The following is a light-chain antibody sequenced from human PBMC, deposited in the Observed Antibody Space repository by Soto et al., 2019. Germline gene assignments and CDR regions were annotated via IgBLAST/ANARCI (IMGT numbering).Light chain of an antibody. CDR2: GAS. CDR3: HQYYYWPFT. CDR1: YTASRN. J-gene: IGKJ3*01. V-gene: IGKV3-15*01. Sequence: EIVLTQSPGTLSLSPGERATLSCSASYTASRNLAWYQQKPGQHPRLRIYGASTRAAVIPARLSGSGSGTDFTLTISGLQSEDCAVYYGHQYYYWPFTFGPGTNVDVK.